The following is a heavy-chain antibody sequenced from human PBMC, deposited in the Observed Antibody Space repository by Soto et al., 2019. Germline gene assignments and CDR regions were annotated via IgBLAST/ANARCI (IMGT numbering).Heavy chain of an antibody. CDR3: AHSFCSGCPSYSMDV. Sequence: GEFLKISCKGSGYSFTSYWIGWVRQMPGKGLEWMGIIYPADSDTRYSPSFQGQVTISVDKSITTAYLQWSSLKASDTATYYCAHSFCSGCPSYSMDVWGQGTTVTVSS. V-gene: IGHV5-51*01. J-gene: IGHJ6*02. CDR1: GYSFTSYW. CDR2: IYPADSDT. D-gene: IGHD6-19*01.